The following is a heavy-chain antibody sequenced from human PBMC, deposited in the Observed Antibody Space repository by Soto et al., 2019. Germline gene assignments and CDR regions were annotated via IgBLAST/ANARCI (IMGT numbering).Heavy chain of an antibody. Sequence: QVQLVQSGAEVKKPGSSVKVSCKASGGTFSSYTISWVRQAPGQGLEWMGRIIPILGIANYAQKFQGRVKITADKSTSTAYRELSSLRAEDTAVYYCAGEGTWNYGDDAFYIWGQGRKVTVSS. CDR3: AGEGTWNYGDDAFYI. V-gene: IGHV1-69*08. D-gene: IGHD1-7*01. CDR2: IIPILGIA. CDR1: GGTFSSYT. J-gene: IGHJ3*02.